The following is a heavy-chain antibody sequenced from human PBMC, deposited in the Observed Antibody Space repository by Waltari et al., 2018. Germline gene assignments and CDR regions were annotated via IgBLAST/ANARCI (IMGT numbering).Heavy chain of an antibody. J-gene: IGHJ4*02. V-gene: IGHV3-30*02. D-gene: IGHD2-15*01. CDR2: IRNDAIKK. CDR3: AKNPSQIDIATVDS. CDR1: GLNFRGID. Sequence: QVQLVASGGGVVLPGVSLTLSCAACGLNFRGIDMHWIRQAPGKGLEWVAVIRNDAIKKDYADSVKGRFTISRDNSKNTLYLEMNSLRAEDTAVYYCAKNPSQIDIATVDSRGQGTLVTVSS.